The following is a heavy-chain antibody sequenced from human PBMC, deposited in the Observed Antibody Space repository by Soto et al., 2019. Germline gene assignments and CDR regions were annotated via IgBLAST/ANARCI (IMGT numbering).Heavy chain of an antibody. D-gene: IGHD3-22*01. CDR3: AAGWGGYYSRAYYYYGMDV. CDR1: GFTFSSYW. Sequence: EVQLVESGGGLVQPGGSLRLSCAASGFTFSSYWMHWVRQLPGKGLVWVSRINTDGRSIGSADSVKGRFTISRNNTKNTLYLEMNSLRAEDTAVYYCAAGWGGYYSRAYYYYGMDVWGQGTTVTVSS. CDR2: INTDGRSI. J-gene: IGHJ6*02. V-gene: IGHV3-74*01.